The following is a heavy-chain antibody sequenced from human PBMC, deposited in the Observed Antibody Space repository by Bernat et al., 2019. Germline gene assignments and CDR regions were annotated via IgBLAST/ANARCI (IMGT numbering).Heavy chain of an antibody. D-gene: IGHD1-26*01. Sequence: QVQLVQSGAEVKKPGASVKVSCKASGYTFTSYGISWVRQAPGQGLEWMGRINPNSGGTNYAQKFQGRVTMTRDTSISTAYMELSRLRSDDTAVYYCARAESGIGGANKYNWFDPWGQGTLVTVSS. J-gene: IGHJ5*02. CDR3: ARAESGIGGANKYNWFDP. CDR2: INPNSGGT. CDR1: GYTFTSYG. V-gene: IGHV1-2*06.